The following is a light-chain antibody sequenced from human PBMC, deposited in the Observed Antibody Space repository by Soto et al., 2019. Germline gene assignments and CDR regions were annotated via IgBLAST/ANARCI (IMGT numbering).Light chain of an antibody. CDR3: QVWDSSRDVVV. V-gene: IGLV3-21*02. J-gene: IGLJ2*01. CDR1: NIGSKG. CDR2: DDS. Sequence: SSELTQPPSVSAAPGQTARITCGGTNIGSKGVHWNQQKPGQAPVLVVYDDSDRPSGIPERFSGSTSGNTATLTISRVEAGDEADYYCQVWDSSRDVVVFGGGTKLTVL.